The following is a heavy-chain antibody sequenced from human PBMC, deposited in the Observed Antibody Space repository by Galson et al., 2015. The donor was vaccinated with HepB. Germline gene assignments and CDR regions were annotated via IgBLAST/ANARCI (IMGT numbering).Heavy chain of an antibody. CDR2: ISSSSSTI. Sequence: SLRLSCAASGFTFSRYEMNWVRQAPGKGLEWVSYISSSSSTISSADSVKGRFTISRDNAKNSLYLQMNSLRAEDTAVYYCARTYYYYGMDVWGQGTTVTVSS. V-gene: IGHV3-48*03. CDR1: GFTFSRYE. J-gene: IGHJ6*02. CDR3: ARTYYYYGMDV.